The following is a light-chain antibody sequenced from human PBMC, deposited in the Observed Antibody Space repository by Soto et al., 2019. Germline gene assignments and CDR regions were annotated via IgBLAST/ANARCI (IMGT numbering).Light chain of an antibody. CDR1: QSVLYSSNNKNY. V-gene: IGKV4-1*01. J-gene: IGKJ1*01. CDR3: QQYYSTPPT. Sequence: DIVMTQSPDSLAVSLGERATINCKSSQSVLYSSNNKNYLAWYQQKPGQPPKLLIYWASTRESGVPDRFSGIGSGAEFTLTIRSRLVEDVAVYYCQQYYSTPPTFGQGTKVEIK. CDR2: WAS.